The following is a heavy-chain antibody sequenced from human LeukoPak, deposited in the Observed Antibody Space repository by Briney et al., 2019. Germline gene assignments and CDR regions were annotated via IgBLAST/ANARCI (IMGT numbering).Heavy chain of an antibody. CDR2: ITNSGDNT. CDR1: GLAFSSHA. J-gene: IGHJ3*02. Sequence: PGGSLRLSCEASGLAFSSHAMTWVRQAPGKGLEWVSGITNSGDNTYHAESVKGRFTISRDNSKNTLYLQMNSLRAEDTAVYYCAKDRSGGTYDDDAFDIWGQGTMVTVSS. CDR3: AKDRSGGTYDDDAFDI. V-gene: IGHV3-23*01. D-gene: IGHD2-15*01.